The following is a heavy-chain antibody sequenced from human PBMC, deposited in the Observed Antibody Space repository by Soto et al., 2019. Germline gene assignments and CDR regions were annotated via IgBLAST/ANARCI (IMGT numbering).Heavy chain of an antibody. CDR3: ARGRLGGSSWYYYYYGMDV. Sequence: SETRSLTCAVYGGSFSGYYWSWIRQPPGKGLEWIGEINHSGSTNYNPSLKSRVTISVDTSKNQFSLKLSSVTAADTAVYYCARGRLGGSSWYYYYYGMDVWGQGTTVTVSS. D-gene: IGHD6-13*01. V-gene: IGHV4-34*01. CDR2: INHSGST. CDR1: GGSFSGYY. J-gene: IGHJ6*02.